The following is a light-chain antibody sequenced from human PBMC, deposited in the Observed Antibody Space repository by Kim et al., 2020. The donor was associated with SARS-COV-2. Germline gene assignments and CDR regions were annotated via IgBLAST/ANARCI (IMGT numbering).Light chain of an antibody. CDR3: QQYDGYPIS. CDR1: HGIRNY. CDR2: DAS. J-gene: IGKJ5*01. V-gene: IGKV1-16*01. Sequence: DIQMTQSPSSLSASVGDRVTITCRASHGIRNYLAWLQQKPGKAPTSLIYDASNLQAGVPSRFSGSGSGTDFTLTISSLQPEDFATYYCQQYDGYPISFGQGTRLEIK.